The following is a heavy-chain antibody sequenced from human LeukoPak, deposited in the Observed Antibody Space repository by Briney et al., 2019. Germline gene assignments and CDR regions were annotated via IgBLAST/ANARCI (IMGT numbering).Heavy chain of an antibody. CDR2: ISGSGGTI. J-gene: IGHJ4*02. V-gene: IGHV3-23*01. CDR1: GFTFSTYA. Sequence: GSLRLSCAASGFTFSTYAMNWVRQAPGKGLEWVSFISGSGGTIYYADSVKGRFTISRDNSENTLYLQMNSLRAGDAAAYYCAKAHDYDFWSAFDSWGQGTLVTVSS. CDR3: AKAHDYDFWSAFDS. D-gene: IGHD3-3*01.